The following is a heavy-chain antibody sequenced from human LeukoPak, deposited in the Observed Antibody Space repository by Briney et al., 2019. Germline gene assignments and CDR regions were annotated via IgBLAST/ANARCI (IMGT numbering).Heavy chain of an antibody. CDR3: ARSMTTVTVPDY. J-gene: IGHJ4*02. CDR2: IYSSGST. Sequence: SETLSLTCTVSGGSIGSGSYFWGWIRQPPGKGLEWVGSIYSSGSTYSNPSLKGRVTISGDTSTNQFSLRLSSVTAADTAVYYCARSMTTVTVPDYWGQGTLVTVSS. CDR1: GGSIGSGSYF. V-gene: IGHV4-39*01. D-gene: IGHD4-17*01.